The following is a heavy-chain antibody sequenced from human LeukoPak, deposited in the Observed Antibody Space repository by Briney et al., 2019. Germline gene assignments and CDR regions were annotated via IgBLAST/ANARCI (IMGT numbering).Heavy chain of an antibody. D-gene: IGHD3-22*01. V-gene: IGHV4-4*02. Sequence: SGTLSLTCAVSGGSISSSNWWSWVRQPPGKGLEWIGEIYHSGSTNYNPSLKSRVTISVDKSKNQFSLKLSSVTAADTAVYYCVRVPGDSSAGRYYYYYMDVWGKGTTVTVSS. CDR2: IYHSGST. CDR3: VRVPGDSSAGRYYYYYMDV. CDR1: GGSISSSNW. J-gene: IGHJ6*03.